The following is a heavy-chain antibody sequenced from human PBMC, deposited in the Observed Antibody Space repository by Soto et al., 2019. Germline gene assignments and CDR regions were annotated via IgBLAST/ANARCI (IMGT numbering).Heavy chain of an antibody. D-gene: IGHD3-9*01. Sequence: PSEALSLTCTVSGGSISSGDYYWSWIRQPPGKGLEWIGYIYYSGSTYYNPSLKSRATISVDTSKNQFSLKLSSVTASDTAVYYCARADLTYYDILTGPVPFDYWGQGTLVTVSS. CDR1: GGSISSGDYY. CDR2: IYYSGST. J-gene: IGHJ4*02. CDR3: ARADLTYYDILTGPVPFDY. V-gene: IGHV4-30-4*01.